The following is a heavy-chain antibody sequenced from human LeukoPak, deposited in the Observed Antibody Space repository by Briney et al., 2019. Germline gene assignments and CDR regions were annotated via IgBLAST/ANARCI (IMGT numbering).Heavy chain of an antibody. CDR3: ARDLEVRGNWFDP. V-gene: IGHV1-2*02. CDR1: GYSFTSYW. CDR2: INPNSGGT. J-gene: IGHJ5*02. Sequence: HGESLKISCKGSGYSFTSYWIGWVRRAPGQGLEWMGWINPNSGGTNYAQKFQGRVTMTRDTSISTAYMELSRLRSDDTAVYYCARDLEVRGNWFDPWGQGTLVTVSS. D-gene: IGHD3-10*01.